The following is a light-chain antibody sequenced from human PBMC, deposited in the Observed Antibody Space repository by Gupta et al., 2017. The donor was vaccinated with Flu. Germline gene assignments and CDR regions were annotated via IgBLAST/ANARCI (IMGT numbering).Light chain of an antibody. V-gene: IGLV1-44*01. CDR3: AAWDDSLNGRGV. CDR2: NNN. J-gene: IGLJ3*02. CDR1: SSNIGSNG. Sequence: QSVLTQPPSASGTPGQGVTISCSGSSSNIGSNGVSWYQQLPGTSPKLLIYNNNKRPAGVADRFSGSKAGASAALAISGIQSEDEAHYYCAAWDDSLNGRGVFGGGTKLTVL.